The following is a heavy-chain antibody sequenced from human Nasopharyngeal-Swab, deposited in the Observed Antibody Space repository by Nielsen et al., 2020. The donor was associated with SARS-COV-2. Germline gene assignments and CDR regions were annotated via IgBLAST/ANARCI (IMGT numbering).Heavy chain of an antibody. CDR1: CYTLIGYY. J-gene: IGHJ4*02. D-gene: IGHD4-17*01. CDR3: ARDDYGDYGYFGH. Sequence: ASVQVSCKASCYTLIGYYMHWVRQDPGQGLEWMGWINPHSRGTKYAPKFQGRLTMTSDTSINTAYMELRRLMSDDTAVYYCARDDYGDYGYFGHWGQGTLVTVSS. CDR2: INPHSRGT. V-gene: IGHV1-2*02.